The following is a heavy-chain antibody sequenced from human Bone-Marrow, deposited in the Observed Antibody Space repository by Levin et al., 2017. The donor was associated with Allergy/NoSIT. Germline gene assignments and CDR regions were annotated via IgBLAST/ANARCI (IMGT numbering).Heavy chain of an antibody. V-gene: IGHV3-30*03. Sequence: GGSLRLSCEVSGFTFSSYGMHWVRQAPGKGLEWVAGLSNDGTTEHYVDSVKGRFTISRDNSKNTLYLQLDSLRPADTGVYFCATDPDSSGYYSGLGHWGPGTLVTVSS. D-gene: IGHD3-22*01. J-gene: IGHJ4*02. CDR3: ATDPDSSGYYSGLGH. CDR1: GFTFSSYG. CDR2: LSNDGTTE.